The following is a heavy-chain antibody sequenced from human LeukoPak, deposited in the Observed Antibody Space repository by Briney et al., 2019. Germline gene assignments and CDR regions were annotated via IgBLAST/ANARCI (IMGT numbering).Heavy chain of an antibody. D-gene: IGHD2-21*02. CDR2: ISYDGSNK. Sequence: GRSLRLFCAASGFTFSSYAMHWVRQAPGKGLEWVAVISYDGSNKYYADSVKGRFTISRDNSKNTLYLQMNSLRAEDTAVYYCARGLAYCGGDCYSEYFQHWGQGTLVTVSS. CDR1: GFTFSSYA. V-gene: IGHV3-30*04. CDR3: ARGLAYCGGDCYSEYFQH. J-gene: IGHJ1*01.